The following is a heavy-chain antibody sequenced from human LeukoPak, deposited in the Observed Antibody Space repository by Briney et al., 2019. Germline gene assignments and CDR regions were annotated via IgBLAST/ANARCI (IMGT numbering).Heavy chain of an antibody. J-gene: IGHJ4*02. Sequence: SETLSLTCAVYGGSFSGYYWSWIRQPPGKGLEWIGEINHSGSTNYNPSLKSRVTISVDTSKNQFSLKLSSVTAADTAVYYCASQITAMVPHFGYWGQGTLVTVSS. CDR1: GGSFSGYY. V-gene: IGHV4-34*01. D-gene: IGHD5-18*01. CDR3: ASQITAMVPHFGY. CDR2: INHSGST.